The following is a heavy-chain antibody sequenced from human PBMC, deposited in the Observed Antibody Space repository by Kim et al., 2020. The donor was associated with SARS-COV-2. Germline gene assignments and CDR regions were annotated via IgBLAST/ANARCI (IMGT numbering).Heavy chain of an antibody. CDR3: ARRMRWFGELRGWFDP. D-gene: IGHD3-10*01. CDR2: INHRAST. J-gene: IGHJ5*02. CDR1: GGSFNDYY. Sequence: SETLSLTCAVYGGSFNDYYWTWIRQPPGKGLEWIGEINHRASTNYSPSLKSRVTMSVDTSSNQFSLKLSSVTATDTAIYFCARRMRWFGELRGWFDPWGQGTLVTVSS. V-gene: IGHV4-34*01.